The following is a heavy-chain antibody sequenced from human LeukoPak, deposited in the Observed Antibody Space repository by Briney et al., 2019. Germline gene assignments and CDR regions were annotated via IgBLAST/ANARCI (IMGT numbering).Heavy chain of an antibody. CDR2: IYYSGST. D-gene: IGHD2-2*02. CDR1: GGSISSGGYY. CDR3: ARGGGPHCSSTSCYSDY. V-gene: IGHV4-31*03. Sequence: PSETLSLTCTVSGGSISSGGYYWSWIRQHPGKGLEWIGYIYYSGSTYYNPSLKSRVTISVDTSKNQFSLKLSSVTAADTAVYFWARGGGPHCSSTSCYSDYWGQGTLVTVSS. J-gene: IGHJ4*02.